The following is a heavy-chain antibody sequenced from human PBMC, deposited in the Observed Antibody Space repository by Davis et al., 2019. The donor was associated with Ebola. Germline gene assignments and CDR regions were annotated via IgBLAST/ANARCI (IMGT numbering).Heavy chain of an antibody. CDR1: GFSFSNYG. CDR2: TSYDGNTK. J-gene: IGHJ4*02. D-gene: IGHD5-18*01. V-gene: IGHV3-30*03. Sequence: GGSLRLSCAASGFSFSNYGMHWVRQAPGKGLEWVAVTSYDGNTKYYADSVKGRFTISRDNFKNALFLQMNSLRAEDTAIYYCARGLFPVDTAMVTLYYWGRGTQVTVSS. CDR3: ARGLFPVDTAMVTLYY.